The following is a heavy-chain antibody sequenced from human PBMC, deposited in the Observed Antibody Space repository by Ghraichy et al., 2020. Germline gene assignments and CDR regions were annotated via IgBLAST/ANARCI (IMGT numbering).Heavy chain of an antibody. CDR2: ISSSSSSTI. V-gene: IGHV3-48*01. D-gene: IGHD4-17*01. CDR1: GFTFSSYS. J-gene: IGHJ2*01. Sequence: GGSLRLSCAASGFTFSSYSMNWVRQAPGEGLEWVSYISSSSSSTIFHADSVKGRFTISRDNAKNSLYLQMNSLRAEDTAVYYCARGNYGDYGGWYFDLWGRGTLVTVSS. CDR3: ARGNYGDYGGWYFDL.